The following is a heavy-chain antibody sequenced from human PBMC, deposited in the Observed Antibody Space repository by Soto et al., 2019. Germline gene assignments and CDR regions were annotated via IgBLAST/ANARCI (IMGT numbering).Heavy chain of an antibody. D-gene: IGHD3-3*01. Sequence: ASVKVSCKASGYTFTSYDINWVRQATGQGLEWMGWMNPNSGNTGYAQKFQGRVTMTRNTSISTAYMELSSLRSEDTAVYYCARVWRYYDFWSGYYFYPDYYYCMDVWGQVTTVTVSS. V-gene: IGHV1-8*01. J-gene: IGHJ6*02. CDR3: ARVWRYYDFWSGYYFYPDYYYCMDV. CDR1: GYTFTSYD. CDR2: MNPNSGNT.